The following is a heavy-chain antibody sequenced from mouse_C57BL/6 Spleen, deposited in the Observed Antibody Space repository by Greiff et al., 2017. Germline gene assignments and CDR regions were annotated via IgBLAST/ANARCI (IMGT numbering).Heavy chain of an antibody. J-gene: IGHJ1*03. V-gene: IGHV5-4*01. Sequence: EVKLVESGGGLVKPGGSLKLSCAASGFTFSSYAMSWVRQTPEKRLEWVATISDGGSYTYYPDNVKGRFTISRDNAKNNRYLQMSHLKAEDAAMYYGARDAWDGYCDGWGTGTTVTVSS. CDR1: GFTFSSYA. CDR3: ARDAWDGYCDG. CDR2: ISDGGSYT. D-gene: IGHD4-1*01.